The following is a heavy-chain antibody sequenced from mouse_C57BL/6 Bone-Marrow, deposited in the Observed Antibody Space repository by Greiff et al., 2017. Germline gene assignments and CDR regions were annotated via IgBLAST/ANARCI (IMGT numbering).Heavy chain of an antibody. D-gene: IGHD4-1*01. CDR1: GFTFSDAW. Sequence: EVKVVESGGGLVQPGGSMKLSCAASGFTFSDAWMDWVRQSPEKGLEWVAEIRNKANNHATYYAESVKGRFTISRDDSKSSVYLQMNSLRAEDTGIYYCTRPKLTGTAMDYWGQGTSVTVSS. CDR2: IRNKANNHAT. CDR3: TRPKLTGTAMDY. J-gene: IGHJ4*01. V-gene: IGHV6-6*01.